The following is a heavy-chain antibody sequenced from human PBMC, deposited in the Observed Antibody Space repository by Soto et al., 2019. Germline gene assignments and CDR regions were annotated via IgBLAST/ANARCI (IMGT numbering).Heavy chain of an antibody. Sequence: DVQVVHSGGGLVQPGGSLKLSCAASGFAFNDSAMHWVRQASGKGLEWVARVRSKSNNYATAYPASVKGRFIVSRDDSMGTTSLQMKSLKPEDTAIYYCTNNFVWGQGVLVTVS. D-gene: IGHD2-15*01. J-gene: IGHJ4*02. V-gene: IGHV3-73*01. CDR1: GFAFNDSA. CDR3: TNNFV. CDR2: VRSKSNNYAT.